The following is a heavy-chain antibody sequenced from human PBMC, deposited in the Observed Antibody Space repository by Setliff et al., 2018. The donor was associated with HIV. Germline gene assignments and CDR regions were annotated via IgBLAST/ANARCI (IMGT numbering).Heavy chain of an antibody. Sequence: ASVKVSCKASGYTFSTYGISWVRQAPGQGLEWMGWISAYNGNTNYAQKLQGRVTVTTDTSTSTAYMGLRSLRSDDTAVHYCARDRGVYCISSSCYSPVDAFDIWGQGTMVTVSS. CDR3: ARDRGVYCISSSCYSPVDAFDI. D-gene: IGHD2-2*01. CDR2: ISAYNGNT. J-gene: IGHJ3*02. V-gene: IGHV1-18*01. CDR1: GYTFSTYG.